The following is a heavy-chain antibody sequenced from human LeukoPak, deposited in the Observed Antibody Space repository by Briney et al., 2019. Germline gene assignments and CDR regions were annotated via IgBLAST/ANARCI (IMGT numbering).Heavy chain of an antibody. J-gene: IGHJ4*02. D-gene: IGHD1-26*01. CDR1: GFTFSSYS. V-gene: IGHV3-48*04. CDR3: ARDRGGSYSAIDY. Sequence: GESLRLSWAASGFTFSSYSMNWVRQAQGKGLEWVSFISSSSTIYYADSVKGRFTISRDNAKNSLYLQMNSLRAEDTAVYYCARDRGGSYSAIDYWGQGTLVTVSS. CDR2: ISSSSTI.